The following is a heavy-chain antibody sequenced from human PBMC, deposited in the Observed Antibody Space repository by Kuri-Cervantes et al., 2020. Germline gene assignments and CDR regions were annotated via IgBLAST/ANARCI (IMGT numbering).Heavy chain of an antibody. J-gene: IGHJ4*02. CDR3: ARGRETYSGWYEGEFDY. CDR2: IKQDGSEK. CDR1: GFTFSSYW. Sequence: GESLKISCAASGFTFSSYWMSWVRQAPGKGLEWVANIKQDGSEKYYVDSVKGRFTISRDNAKNSLYLQMNSLRAEDTAVYYCARGRETYSGWYEGEFDYWGQGTLVTVSS. D-gene: IGHD6-19*01. V-gene: IGHV3-7*01.